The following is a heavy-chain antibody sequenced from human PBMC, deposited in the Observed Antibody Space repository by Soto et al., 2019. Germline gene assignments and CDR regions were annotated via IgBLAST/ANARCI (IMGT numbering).Heavy chain of an antibody. CDR1: GFTFSDYY. CDR3: ARGPPICQHKYNYYGLDV. J-gene: IGHJ6*02. V-gene: IGHV3-11*05. CDR2: ISSSSSYT. D-gene: IGHD2-21*01. Sequence: GALRLSCAASGFTFSDYYMSWIRQAPGKGLEWVSYISSSSSYTNYADSVKGRFTISRDNAKNSLYLQMNSLRAEDTAVYYCARGPPICQHKYNYYGLDVWGQGTPVTVS.